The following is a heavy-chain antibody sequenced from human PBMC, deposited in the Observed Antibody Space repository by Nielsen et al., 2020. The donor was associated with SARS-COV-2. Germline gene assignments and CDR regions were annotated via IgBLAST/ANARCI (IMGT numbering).Heavy chain of an antibody. CDR1: GYTFTGYY. J-gene: IGHJ6*02. CDR2: INPNSGGT. D-gene: IGHD7-27*01. Sequence: ASVKVSCKASGYTFTGYYMHWVRQAPGQGLEWMGRINPNSGGTNYAQKFQGRVTMTRDTSISTAYMELRSLRSDDTAVYYCAREFRLTGEGLYYYYGMDVWGQGTTVTVSS. CDR3: AREFRLTGEGLYYYYGMDV. V-gene: IGHV1-2*06.